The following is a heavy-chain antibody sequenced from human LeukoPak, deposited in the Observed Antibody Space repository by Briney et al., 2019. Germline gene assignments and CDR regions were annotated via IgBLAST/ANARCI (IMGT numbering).Heavy chain of an antibody. J-gene: IGHJ5*02. D-gene: IGHD6-13*01. V-gene: IGHV1-2*04. CDR3: ARGIAAAPDWFDP. CDR1: GYTFTGYY. CDR2: INPNSGGT. Sequence: ASVKVSCKASGYTFTGYYTHWVRQAPGQGLEWMGWINPNSGGTNYAQKFQGWVTMTRDTSISTAYMELSRLRSDDTAVYYCARGIAAAPDWFDPWGQGTLVTVSS.